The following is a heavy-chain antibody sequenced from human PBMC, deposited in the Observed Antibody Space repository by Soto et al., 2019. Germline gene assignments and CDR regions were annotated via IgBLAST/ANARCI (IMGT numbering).Heavy chain of an antibody. V-gene: IGHV4-31*03. Sequence: QVQLQESGPGLVKPSQTLSLTCTVSGGSISSGGYYWSWIRQHPGKGLEWIGYIYYSGSTYYNPSLKSRVTISVDTSKHQFSLKLSSVTAADTAVYYCARFQLGGYGSGSYGHFDYWGQGTLVTVSS. CDR3: ARFQLGGYGSGSYGHFDY. J-gene: IGHJ4*02. D-gene: IGHD3-10*01. CDR1: GGSISSGGYY. CDR2: IYYSGST.